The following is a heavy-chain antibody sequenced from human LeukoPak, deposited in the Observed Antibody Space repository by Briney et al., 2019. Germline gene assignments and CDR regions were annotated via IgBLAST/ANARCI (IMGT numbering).Heavy chain of an antibody. J-gene: IGHJ3*02. V-gene: IGHV4-59*08. CDR2: IYYSGST. CDR3: AIYATVTTSAFDI. D-gene: IGHD4-17*01. Sequence: SETLSLTCTVSGGSMSSYYWSWIRQPPGKGLEWIGYIYYSGSTNYNPSLKSRVTISVDTSKNQFSLKLSSVTAADTAVYYCAIYATVTTSAFDIWGQGTMVTVSS. CDR1: GGSMSSYY.